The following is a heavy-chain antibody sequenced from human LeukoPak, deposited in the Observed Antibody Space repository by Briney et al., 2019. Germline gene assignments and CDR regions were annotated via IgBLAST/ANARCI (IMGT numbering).Heavy chain of an antibody. J-gene: IGHJ4*02. CDR2: ISWNSGSI. V-gene: IGHV3-9*01. Sequence: GRSLRLSCAAFGFTFDDYAMHWVRQAPGKGLEWVSGISWNSGSIGYADSVKGRFTISRDNAKNSLYLQMNSLRAEDTALYYCAKGARGAVAGTRIDYWGQGTLVTVSS. CDR1: GFTFDDYA. CDR3: AKGARGAVAGTRIDY. D-gene: IGHD6-19*01.